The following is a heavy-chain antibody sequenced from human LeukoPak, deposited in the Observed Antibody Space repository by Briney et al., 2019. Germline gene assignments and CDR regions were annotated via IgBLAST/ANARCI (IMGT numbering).Heavy chain of an antibody. CDR2: IIPIFGTA. D-gene: IGHD1-26*01. Sequence: ASVKVSCTASGGTFSSYAISWVRQAPGQGLEWMGGIIPIFGTANYAQKFQGRVTITADKSTSTAYMELSSLRSEDTAVYYCARGANYYYYMDVWGKGTTVTVSS. V-gene: IGHV1-69*06. CDR1: GGTFSSYA. CDR3: ARGANYYYYMDV. J-gene: IGHJ6*03.